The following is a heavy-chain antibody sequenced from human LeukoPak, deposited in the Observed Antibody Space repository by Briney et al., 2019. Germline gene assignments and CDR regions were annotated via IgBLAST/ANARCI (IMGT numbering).Heavy chain of an antibody. Sequence: PSETLSLTCTVSGDSIGSSSHYWGWLRQPPGKGLEWIGTIYYSGGTYYNPSLKSRVTMSVDTSKNQFPLKLTSVTAADTSIYYCAREYSGSYDYWGQGTLVTVSS. V-gene: IGHV4-39*02. J-gene: IGHJ4*02. D-gene: IGHD1-26*01. CDR3: AREYSGSYDY. CDR2: IYYSGGT. CDR1: GDSIGSSSHY.